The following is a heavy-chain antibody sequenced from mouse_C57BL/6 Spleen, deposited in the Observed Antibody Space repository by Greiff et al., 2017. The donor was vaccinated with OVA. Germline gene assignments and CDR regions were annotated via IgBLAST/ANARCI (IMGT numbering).Heavy chain of an antibody. D-gene: IGHD1-1*02. J-gene: IGHJ2*01. V-gene: IGHV1-69*01. Sequence: VQLQQPGAELVMPGASVKLSCKASGYTFTSYWMHWVKQRPGQGLEWIGEIDPSDSYTNYNQKFKGKSTLTVDKSSSTAYMQLSSLTSEDSAVYYCARGGGKRDFDYWGQGTTLTVSS. CDR1: GYTFTSYW. CDR3: ARGGGKRDFDY. CDR2: IDPSDSYT.